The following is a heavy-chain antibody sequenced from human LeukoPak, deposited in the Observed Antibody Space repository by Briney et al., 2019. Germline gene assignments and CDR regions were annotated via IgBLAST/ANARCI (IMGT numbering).Heavy chain of an antibody. CDR2: INPDTGAT. D-gene: IGHD3-22*01. CDR3: ARDRVERPYYYDSSGYYGWWFDP. CDR1: GYTFTDYY. V-gene: IGHV1-2*02. Sequence: ASVKVSCKASGYTFTDYYIHWVQQAPGQGLEWMGWINPDTGATNFAQKFLGRVTLTRDTSITTAYMEVNSLTSDDTAVYYCARDRVERPYYYDSSGYYGWWFDPWGQGTLVTVSS. J-gene: IGHJ5*02.